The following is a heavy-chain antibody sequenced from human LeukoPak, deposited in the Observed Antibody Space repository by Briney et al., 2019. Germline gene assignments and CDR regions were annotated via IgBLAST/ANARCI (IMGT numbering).Heavy chain of an antibody. Sequence: PSETLSLTCTVSGRSISSYYWSWIRQPPGKGLEWIGYIYYSGSTNYNPSLKSRVTISVDTSKNQFSLKLSSVTAADTAVYFCARKTSRDYFDYWGQETRVTVSS. CDR1: GRSISSYY. CDR2: IYYSGST. CDR3: ARKTSRDYFDY. J-gene: IGHJ4*02. V-gene: IGHV4-59*01.